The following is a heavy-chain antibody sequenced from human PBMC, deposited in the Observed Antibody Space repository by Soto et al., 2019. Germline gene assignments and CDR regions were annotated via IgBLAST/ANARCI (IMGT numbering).Heavy chain of an antibody. V-gene: IGHV1-69*01. CDR3: AKIPDLPYPYYFDY. J-gene: IGHJ4*02. D-gene: IGHD2-2*02. Sequence: QVQLVQSGAEVKKPGSSVKVSCKASGGTFSSYAISWVRQAPGQGLEWMGGIIPIFGTANYAQKFQGRVTITADESTSTAYMELSSLRSEDTAVYYCAKIPDLPYPYYFDYWGQGTLVTVSS. CDR2: IIPIFGTA. CDR1: GGTFSSYA.